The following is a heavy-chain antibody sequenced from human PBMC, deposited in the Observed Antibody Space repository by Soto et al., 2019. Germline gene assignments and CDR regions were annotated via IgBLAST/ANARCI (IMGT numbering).Heavy chain of an antibody. CDR1: GFTFSTFS. CDR2: ISGGGRPI. CDR3: ARDLGWAFDS. J-gene: IGHJ4*02. Sequence: EVQLVESGGGSVQPGGSLRLSCAASGFTFSTFSMNWVRQAPGRGLEWISYISGGGRPISYADSVKGIFTISRDNAKNSLYLQMDSLTDEDTAVYYCARDLGWAFDSWGQGTLVTVSS. V-gene: IGHV3-48*02. D-gene: IGHD6-19*01.